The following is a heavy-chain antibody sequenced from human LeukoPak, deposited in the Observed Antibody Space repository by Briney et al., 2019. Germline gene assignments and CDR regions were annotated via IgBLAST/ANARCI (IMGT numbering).Heavy chain of an antibody. CDR2: ISYDGSNK. D-gene: IGHD1-26*01. J-gene: IGHJ3*02. CDR1: GFTFSSYA. Sequence: GGSLRFSCAASGFTFSSYAMHWVRQAPGKGLEWVAVISYDGSNKYYADSVKGRFTISRDNSKNTLYLQMNSLRAEDTAVYYCARDRGGYLGARQPLDIWGQGTRVTVSS. V-gene: IGHV3-30-3*01. CDR3: ARDRGGYLGARQPLDI.